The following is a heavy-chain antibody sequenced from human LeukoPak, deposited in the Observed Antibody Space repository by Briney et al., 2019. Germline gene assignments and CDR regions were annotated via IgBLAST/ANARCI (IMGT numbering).Heavy chain of an antibody. CDR1: GYTFNSYG. V-gene: IGHV3-30*03. D-gene: IGHD2-21*01. CDR2: ISYDGSDK. CDR3: ARGCGADSWCFDY. J-gene: IGHJ4*02. Sequence: GGSLRLSCAASGYTFNSYGMHCIRQAPGKGLEWVAVISYDGSDKDYADSVKGRFTISRDNSKNTLYLQMDSLKTEDTGVYYCARGCGADSWCFDYWGQGTLVTVSS.